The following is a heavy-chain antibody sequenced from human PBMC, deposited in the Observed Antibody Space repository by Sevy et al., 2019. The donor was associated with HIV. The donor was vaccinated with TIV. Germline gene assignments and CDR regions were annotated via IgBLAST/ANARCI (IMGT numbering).Heavy chain of an antibody. V-gene: IGHV4-59*12. CDR1: GGSISGYF. J-gene: IGHJ3*02. Sequence: SETLSLTCTVSGGSISGYFWSWIRQPPGKGLEWIGYIYYSGSTNYNPSLKSRITISLDTSKNQFSLNLNSVTAADMAVFYCARRAYGMNAFDIWGQGTLVTVSS. D-gene: IGHD3-16*01. CDR2: IYYSGST. CDR3: ARRAYGMNAFDI.